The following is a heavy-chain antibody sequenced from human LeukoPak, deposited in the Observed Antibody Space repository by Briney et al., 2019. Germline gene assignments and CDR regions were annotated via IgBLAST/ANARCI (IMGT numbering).Heavy chain of an antibody. CDR1: GGSFSGYY. Sequence: SETLSLTCAVYGGSFSGYYWSWIRQPPGKGLEWIGEINHSGSTNYNPSLRSRVTISVDTSKNQFSLKLSSVTAADTAVYYCARGYGLSYYDSSGYNDYWGQGTLVTVSS. J-gene: IGHJ4*02. V-gene: IGHV4-34*01. CDR3: ARGYGLSYYDSSGYNDY. CDR2: INHSGST. D-gene: IGHD3-22*01.